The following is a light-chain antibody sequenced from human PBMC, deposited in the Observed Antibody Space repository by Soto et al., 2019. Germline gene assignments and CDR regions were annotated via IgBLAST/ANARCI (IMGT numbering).Light chain of an antibody. CDR3: QQSFNTLT. CDR2: SAS. J-gene: IGKJ4*01. CDR1: QSISTY. Sequence: DIQMTQSPSSLSASVGDRVTITCRASQSISTYVSWYQHRPGKAPKLLIYSASTLQSGVPPRFSGSGSGTAFTLTISSLQPEDFATYYCQQSFNTLTFGGGTKVEIE. V-gene: IGKV1-39*01.